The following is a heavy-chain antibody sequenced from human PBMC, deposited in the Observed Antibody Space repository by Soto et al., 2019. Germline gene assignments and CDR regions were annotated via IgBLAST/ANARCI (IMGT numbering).Heavy chain of an antibody. Sequence: SVKVSCKASGYTFTSYDINWVRQATGQGLEWMGGMNPNCGKANYAQKFQGRVTITTDESTSTAYMELSSLRSEDTAVYYCARTLIAVAGSVSRYFDYWGQGTLVTVSS. CDR3: ARTLIAVAGSVSRYFDY. CDR2: MNPNCGKA. J-gene: IGHJ4*02. CDR1: GYTFTSYD. D-gene: IGHD6-19*01. V-gene: IGHV1-69*05.